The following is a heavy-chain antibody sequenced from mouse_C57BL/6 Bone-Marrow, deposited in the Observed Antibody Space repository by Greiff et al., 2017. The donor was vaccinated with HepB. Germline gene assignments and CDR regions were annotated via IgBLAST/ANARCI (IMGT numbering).Heavy chain of an antibody. CDR2: IWTGGGT. V-gene: IGHV2-9-1*01. Sequence: VQRVESGPGLVAPSQSLSITCTVSGFSLTSYAISWVRQPPGKGLEWLGVIWTGGGTNYNSALKSRLSISKDNSKSQVFLKMNSLQTDDTARYYCARRTQALYYAMDYWGQGTSVTVSS. CDR1: GFSLTSYA. CDR3: ARRTQALYYAMDY. J-gene: IGHJ4*01. D-gene: IGHD3-2*02.